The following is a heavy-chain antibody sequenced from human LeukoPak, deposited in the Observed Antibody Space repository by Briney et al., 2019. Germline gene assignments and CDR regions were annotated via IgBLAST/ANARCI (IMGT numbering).Heavy chain of an antibody. Sequence: PGGSLRLSCAASGFTFSSYAMHWVRQAPGKGLEWVAVISYDGSNKYYADSVKGRFTISRDNSKNTLYLQMNSLRAEDTAVYYCARVSYYYGSGSYQGYFDYWGRGTLVTVSS. CDR1: GFTFSSYA. D-gene: IGHD3-10*01. V-gene: IGHV3-30*01. J-gene: IGHJ4*03. CDR3: ARVSYYYGSGSYQGYFDY. CDR2: ISYDGSNK.